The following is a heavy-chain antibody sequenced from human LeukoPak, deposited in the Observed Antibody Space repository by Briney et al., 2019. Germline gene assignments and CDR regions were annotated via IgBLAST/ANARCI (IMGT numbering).Heavy chain of an antibody. J-gene: IGHJ4*02. D-gene: IGHD3-10*01. V-gene: IGHV3-21*01. Sequence: SGGSLRLSCAASGFTFSSYSMNWVRQAPGKGLEWVSSISSSSSYIYYADSVKGRFTISRDNAKNSLYLQMNSLRAEDTAVYYCARGGVRGVLQNDYWGQGTLVTVSS. CDR3: ARGGVRGVLQNDY. CDR2: ISSSSSYI. CDR1: GFTFSSYS.